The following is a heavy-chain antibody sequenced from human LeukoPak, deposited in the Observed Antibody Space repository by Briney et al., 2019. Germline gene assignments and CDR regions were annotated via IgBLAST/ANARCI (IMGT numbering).Heavy chain of an antibody. CDR1: GFTFSSYS. V-gene: IGHV3-48*01. CDR3: ARGWSGYDTVAQDAFDI. Sequence: GGSLRLSCAASGFTFSSYSMNWVRQAPGKGLEWVSYISSSSSTIYYADSVKGRFTISRDNSKNTLYLQMNSLRAEDTAVYYCARGWSGYDTVAQDAFDIWGQGTMVTVSS. J-gene: IGHJ3*02. CDR2: ISSSSSTI. D-gene: IGHD5-12*01.